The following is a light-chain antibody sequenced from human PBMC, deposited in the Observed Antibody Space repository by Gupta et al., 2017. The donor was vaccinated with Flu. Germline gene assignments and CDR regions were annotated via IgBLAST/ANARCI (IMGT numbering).Light chain of an antibody. CDR2: GAS. V-gene: IGKV3-20*01. Sequence: EIVLTQSPGTLSLSPGERATLSCRASQSVSSSDLAWYQQKPGQAPSLLIYGASRSATGIPDRFSGSGSGTDFTLTISRLEPEDFAVYYCQQYGSSPLTFGGGTRVEIK. J-gene: IGKJ4*01. CDR3: QQYGSSPLT. CDR1: QSVSSSD.